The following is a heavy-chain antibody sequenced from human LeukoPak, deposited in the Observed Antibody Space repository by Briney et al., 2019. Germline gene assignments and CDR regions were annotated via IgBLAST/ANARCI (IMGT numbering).Heavy chain of an antibody. CDR2: ISGSGGSP. CDR1: GFIFSSFP. Sequence: GGSLRLSCVASGFIFSSFPMIWVRQAPGKGLEWVSAISGSGGSPYYADSVKGRFTITRDNSNNTLYLQMNSLRVDDTAVYFCAKDRGYWGQGTLVTVSP. V-gene: IGHV3-23*01. J-gene: IGHJ4*02. CDR3: AKDRGY.